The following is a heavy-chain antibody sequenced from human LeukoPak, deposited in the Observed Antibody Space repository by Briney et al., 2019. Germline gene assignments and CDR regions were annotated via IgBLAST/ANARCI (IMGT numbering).Heavy chain of an antibody. V-gene: IGHV3-7*01. Sequence: GGSLRLSCAASGFTFDDYGMSWVRQAPGKGLEWVANIKQDGSEKYYVDSVKGRFTISRDNAKNSLYLQMNSLRAEDTAVYYCARDGEVPTYYDFWSGYFSYYYMDVWGKGTTVTVSS. CDR2: IKQDGSEK. CDR3: ARDGEVPTYYDFWSGYFSYYYMDV. CDR1: GFTFDDYG. D-gene: IGHD3-3*01. J-gene: IGHJ6*03.